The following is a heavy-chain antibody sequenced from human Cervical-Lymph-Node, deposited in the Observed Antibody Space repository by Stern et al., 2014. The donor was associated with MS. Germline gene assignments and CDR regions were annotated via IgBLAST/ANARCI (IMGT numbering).Heavy chain of an antibody. CDR2: INPSGGFT. V-gene: IGHV1-46*03. J-gene: IGHJ3*02. CDR1: EYTFTYFF. Sequence: VHLVESGAEVKKPGASVKVSCKASEYTFTYFFMHWVRQAPGQGLEWMEVINPSGGFTTYAQKFQGRVTMTRDTSTSTVYMELTSLTSEDTAVYYCASARNTAFDIWGQGTLVTVSS. CDR3: ASARNTAFDI.